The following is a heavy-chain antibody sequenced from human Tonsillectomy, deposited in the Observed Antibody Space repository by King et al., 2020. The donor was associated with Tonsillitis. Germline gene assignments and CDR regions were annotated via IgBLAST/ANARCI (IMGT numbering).Heavy chain of an antibody. V-gene: IGHV3-30*02. Sequence: HVQLVESGGGVVQPGGSLRLSCAASGLTFSSYGMHWVRQTPGKGLEWVAFIRYDGSNDCYVDSVKGRFTISRDNSKNTLYLQMSSLRAEDTAVYYCAKESEGLDGGCSRTSCYDGAFDIWGQGTMVTVSS. CDR1: GLTFSSYG. CDR3: AKESEGLDGGCSRTSCYDGAFDI. CDR2: IRYDGSND. D-gene: IGHD2-2*01. J-gene: IGHJ3*02.